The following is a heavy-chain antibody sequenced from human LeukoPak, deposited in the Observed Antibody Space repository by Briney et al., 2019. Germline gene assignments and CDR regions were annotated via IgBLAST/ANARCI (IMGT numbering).Heavy chain of an antibody. CDR1: GLTFSNYA. J-gene: IGHJ5*02. CDR2: ISGTGGTT. Sequence: PGGSLRLSCAASGLTFSNYAMSWVRQAPGKGLDWVSAISGTGGTTYYADSVKGRFTISRDNSKNTLYLQMNSLRAADTAVYYCAGGPSYYYDSRWFDRWGQGTLVTVSS. D-gene: IGHD3-22*01. CDR3: AGGPSYYYDSRWFDR. V-gene: IGHV3-23*01.